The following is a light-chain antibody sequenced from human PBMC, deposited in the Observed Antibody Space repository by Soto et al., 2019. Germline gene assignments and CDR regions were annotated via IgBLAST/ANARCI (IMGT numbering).Light chain of an antibody. J-gene: IGKJ1*01. V-gene: IGKV1-5*03. CDR3: QYYDSYSWT. CDR1: QSISDW. CDR2: KAS. Sequence: DIQMTQSPSTLSASVGDRVTITCRASQSISDWLAWYQQKPGKAPKFLIYKASNLESVVPSRFSGSGSGTEFTLTISSVQPDDFATYYCQYYDSYSWTFGLGTKVEIK.